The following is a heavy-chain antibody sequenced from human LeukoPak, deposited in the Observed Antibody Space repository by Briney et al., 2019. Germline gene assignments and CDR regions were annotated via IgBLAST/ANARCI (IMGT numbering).Heavy chain of an antibody. Sequence: PSETLSLTCTVSGGSISSSSYYWGWIRQPPGKGLEWIGSIYYSGSTYYNPSLKSRVTISVDTSKNQFSLKLSSVTAADTAVYYCARGSMVRGVIDCYYYGMDVWGQGTTVTVSS. CDR3: ARGSMVRGVIDCYYYGMDV. V-gene: IGHV4-39*01. D-gene: IGHD3-10*01. J-gene: IGHJ6*02. CDR1: GGSISSSSYY. CDR2: IYYSGST.